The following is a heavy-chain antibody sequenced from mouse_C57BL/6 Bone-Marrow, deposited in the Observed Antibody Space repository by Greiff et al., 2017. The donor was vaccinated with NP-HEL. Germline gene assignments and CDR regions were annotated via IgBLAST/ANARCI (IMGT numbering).Heavy chain of an antibody. CDR3: AICAFNYYGSSNYFDY. V-gene: IGHV1-82*01. CDR1: GYAFSSSW. Sequence: QVQLQQSGPELVKPGASVKISCKASGYAFSSSWMNWVKQRPGKGLEWIGRIYPGDGDTNYNGKFKGKAKLTADKSSSTAYMQLSSLTSEDSAVYFCAICAFNYYGSSNYFDYWGQGTTLTVSS. CDR2: IYPGDGDT. D-gene: IGHD1-1*01. J-gene: IGHJ2*01.